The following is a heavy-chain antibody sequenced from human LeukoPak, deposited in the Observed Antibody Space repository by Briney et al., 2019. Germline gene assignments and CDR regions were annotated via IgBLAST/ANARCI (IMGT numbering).Heavy chain of an antibody. J-gene: IGHJ4*02. V-gene: IGHV4-59*01. Sequence: PSETLSLTCTVSGGSISSYYWSWIRQPPGEGLEWIGYIYYSGSTNYNPSLKSRVTISADTSKNQFSLKLSSVTAADTAVYYCARVAYSYGYWIDYWGQGTLVTVSS. CDR1: GGSISSYY. CDR2: IYYSGST. D-gene: IGHD5-18*01. CDR3: ARVAYSYGYWIDY.